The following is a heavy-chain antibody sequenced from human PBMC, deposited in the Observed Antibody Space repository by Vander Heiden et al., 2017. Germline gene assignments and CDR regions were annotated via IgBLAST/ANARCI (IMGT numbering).Heavy chain of an antibody. D-gene: IGHD3-9*01. CDR2: IRSSSSTI. V-gene: IGHV3-48*02. CDR1: GFTFSSYG. Sequence: EVQLVESGGGLAQPGWSLRRSCAASGFTFSSYGMTRLRKAPGKGLEWVSYIRSSSSTIYYADSVKGRFTISRDNAKNSLYLQMNSLRDEDTAVYYCARDEFDWLLEWGQGTLVTVSS. J-gene: IGHJ4*02. CDR3: ARDEFDWLLE.